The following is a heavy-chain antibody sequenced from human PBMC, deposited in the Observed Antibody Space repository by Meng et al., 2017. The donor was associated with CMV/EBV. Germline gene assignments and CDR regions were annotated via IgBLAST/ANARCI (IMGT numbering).Heavy chain of an antibody. CDR2: IWYDGSNK. CDR3: AKVSSAYDFWSGLFGMDV. Sequence: GESLKISCAASGFIFSDYYMSWIRQAPGKGLEWVAVIWYDGSNKYYADSVKGRFTISRDNSKNTLYLQMNSLRAEDTAVYYCAKVSSAYDFWSGLFGMDVWGQGTTVTVSS. CDR1: GFIFSDYY. J-gene: IGHJ6*02. D-gene: IGHD3-3*01. V-gene: IGHV3-33*06.